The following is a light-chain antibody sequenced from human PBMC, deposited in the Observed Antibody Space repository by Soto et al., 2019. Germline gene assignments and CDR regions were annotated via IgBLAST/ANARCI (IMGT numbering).Light chain of an antibody. V-gene: IGLV2-14*01. J-gene: IGLJ1*01. Sequence: QSALTQPASVSGSPGQWITISCTGTSSDVGGYNYGSWYQQHPGKAPKLMIYEVSNRPTGVSNRFSGSKSGNTASLTISGLQAEDESDDYCSSYTSSSTPDVFGTGTKVTVL. CDR1: SSDVGGYNY. CDR3: SSYTSSSTPDV. CDR2: EVS.